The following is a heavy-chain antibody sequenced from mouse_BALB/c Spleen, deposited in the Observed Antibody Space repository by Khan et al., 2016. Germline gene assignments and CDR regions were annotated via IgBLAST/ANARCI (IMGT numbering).Heavy chain of an antibody. CDR2: ISGGGSYT. V-gene: IGHV5-9-2*01. Sequence: VALVESGGGLVKPGGSLKLSCAASGFTFSSYGMSWVRQTPEKRLEWVTTISGGGSYTYYPDSVKGRFTISRDNAKNNLYLQMSSLRSEDTALYYCARNYGSSYPDYWGQGTSVTVSS. J-gene: IGHJ4*01. CDR1: GFTFSSYG. CDR3: ARNYGSSYPDY. D-gene: IGHD1-1*01.